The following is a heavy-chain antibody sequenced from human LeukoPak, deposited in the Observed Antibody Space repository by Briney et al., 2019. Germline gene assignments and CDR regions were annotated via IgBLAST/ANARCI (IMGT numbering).Heavy chain of an antibody. CDR3: ATGDDSSGYFDY. V-gene: IGHV1-24*01. CDR1: GYTLTELS. Sequence: ASVKVSCKVSGYTLTELSMHWVRQAPGKGLEWIGGFDPEDGETIYAQKFQGRVTMTEDTSTDTAYMELSSLRSEDTAVYYCATGDDSSGYFDYWGQGTLVTVSS. D-gene: IGHD3-22*01. CDR2: FDPEDGET. J-gene: IGHJ4*02.